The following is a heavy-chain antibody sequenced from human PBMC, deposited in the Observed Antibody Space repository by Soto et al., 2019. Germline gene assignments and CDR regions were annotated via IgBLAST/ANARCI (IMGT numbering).Heavy chain of an antibody. D-gene: IGHD3-3*01. CDR2: IRSKTYGGTT. CDR1: GLTFGDSA. CDR3: AQGGYYDFWSGYFGYGMDV. Sequence: GGSLRLSCTSSGLTFGDSAMSWFRQAPGKGLEWVGFIRSKTYGGTTEYAASVKGRFTISRDDSKSIAYLQMNSLKTEDAAVYYCAQGGYYDFWSGYFGYGMDVWGQGTTVTVS. J-gene: IGHJ6*02. V-gene: IGHV3-49*03.